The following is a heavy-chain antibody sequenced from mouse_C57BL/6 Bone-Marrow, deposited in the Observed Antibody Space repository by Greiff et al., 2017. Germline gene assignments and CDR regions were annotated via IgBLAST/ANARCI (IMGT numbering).Heavy chain of an antibody. D-gene: IGHD1-1*01. CDR1: GFNIKDDY. CDR2: IDPENGDT. CDR3: TTWGATVVALYYFDY. Sequence: EVQLQQSGAELVRPGASVKLSCTASGFNIKDDYLHWVKQRPEQGLEWIGWIDPENGDTEYASNFQGKATITADTSSPTSYLQLSSLTSEDSAVDYWTTWGATVVALYYFDYWDQGTTLTVSS. J-gene: IGHJ2*01. V-gene: IGHV14-4*01.